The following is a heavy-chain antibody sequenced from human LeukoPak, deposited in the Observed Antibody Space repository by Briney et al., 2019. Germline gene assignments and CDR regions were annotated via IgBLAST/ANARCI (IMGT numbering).Heavy chain of an antibody. J-gene: IGHJ3*02. CDR3: ARIYGDYAGGAFDI. Sequence: SETLSLTCTVSGGPVSSGSYYWSWIRQPPGKGLEWIGYIYYSGSTNYNPSLKSRVTISVDTSKNQFSLKLSSVTAADTAVYYCARIYGDYAGGAFDIWGQGTMVTVSS. CDR2: IYYSGST. CDR1: GGPVSSGSYY. D-gene: IGHD4-17*01. V-gene: IGHV4-61*01.